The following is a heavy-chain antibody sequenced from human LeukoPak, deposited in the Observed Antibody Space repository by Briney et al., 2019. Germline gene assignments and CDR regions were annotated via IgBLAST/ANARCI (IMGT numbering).Heavy chain of an antibody. V-gene: IGHV3-7*01. D-gene: IGHD4-17*01. Sequence: GGSLRLSCAASGFTFSSYWMSWVRQAPGKGLEWVANIKQEGSEKYYVDSVKGRFTISRDNAKNSLYLQMNSLRAEDTAVYYCASGDYGDYVDAFDIWGQGTMVTVSS. CDR1: GFTFSSYW. CDR2: IKQEGSEK. J-gene: IGHJ3*02. CDR3: ASGDYGDYVDAFDI.